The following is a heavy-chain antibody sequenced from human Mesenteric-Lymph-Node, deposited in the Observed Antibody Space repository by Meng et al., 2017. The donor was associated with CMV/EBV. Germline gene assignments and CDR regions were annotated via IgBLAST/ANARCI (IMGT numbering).Heavy chain of an antibody. CDR3: ARDRGSRGYYPKYFFDY. J-gene: IGHJ4*02. V-gene: IGHV1-46*01. Sequence: GESLKISCKTSGYTFSSYYINWVRQAPGQGLEWMGVINPSGGTTTYARKFQGRVTMTRDTSTRTVYMELSSLRSEDTAVYSCARDRGSRGYYPKYFFDYWGQGTLVTVSS. CDR1: GYTFSSYY. CDR2: INPSGGTT. D-gene: IGHD3-22*01.